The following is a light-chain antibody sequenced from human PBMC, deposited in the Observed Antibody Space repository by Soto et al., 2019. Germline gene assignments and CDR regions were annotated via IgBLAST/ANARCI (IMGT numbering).Light chain of an antibody. CDR1: SSDVGGYNY. CDR2: DVD. Sequence: QSALAQPRSVSGSPGQSVTISCTGTSSDVGGYNYVSWYQNHTGKAPKLMIYDVDKRPSGVPGRFSGSKSGNTASLTIPGLQAEDEAYYCCCSNAGSYPFVFGTGTKVTVL. V-gene: IGLV2-11*01. CDR3: CSNAGSYPFV. J-gene: IGLJ1*01.